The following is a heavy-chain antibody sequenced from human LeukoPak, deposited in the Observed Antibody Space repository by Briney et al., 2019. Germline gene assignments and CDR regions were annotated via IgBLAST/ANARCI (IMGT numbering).Heavy chain of an antibody. D-gene: IGHD3-3*01. CDR3: ARSYYDFWSGDTYYFDY. Sequence: ASVKVSCKASGYTFTSYYMHWVRQAPGQGLEWMGIINPSGGSTSYAQKFQGRVTMTRDTSTSTAYMELSSLRSEDTAVYYCARSYYDFWSGDTYYFDYWGQGTLVTVSS. CDR2: INPSGGST. CDR1: GYTFTSYY. V-gene: IGHV1-46*01. J-gene: IGHJ4*02.